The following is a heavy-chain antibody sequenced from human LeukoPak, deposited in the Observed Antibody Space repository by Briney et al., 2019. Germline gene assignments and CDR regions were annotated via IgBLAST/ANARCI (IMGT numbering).Heavy chain of an antibody. V-gene: IGHV7-4-1*02. CDR1: GGTFSSYA. CDR3: VGAETSVGYFDY. D-gene: IGHD4-23*01. CDR2: VNTTTGNP. J-gene: IGHJ4*02. Sequence: ASVKVSCKASGGTFSSYAISWVRQAPGLGLQWVGWVNTTTGNPTYAQGFTGRFVFSFDTSVSTAYLQINSLKAEDTAVYYCVGAETSVGYFDYWGQGTLVTVSS.